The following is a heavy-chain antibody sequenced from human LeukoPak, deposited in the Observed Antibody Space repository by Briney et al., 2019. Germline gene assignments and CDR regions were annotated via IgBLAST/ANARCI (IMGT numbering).Heavy chain of an antibody. D-gene: IGHD2-15*01. V-gene: IGHV3-53*01. CDR2: IYSGAST. Sequence: GGSLRLSCAASGFTVSSNYMSWVRQAPGKGVEWVSFIYSGASTYYTDSVKGRFTISRDNSKNTLYLQMNSLRVEDTAVYYCARTPGFCTGGSCYEPSPHYYYCIDVWGQGTTVTVSS. CDR3: ARTPGFCTGGSCYEPSPHYYYCIDV. J-gene: IGHJ6*02. CDR1: GFTVSSNY.